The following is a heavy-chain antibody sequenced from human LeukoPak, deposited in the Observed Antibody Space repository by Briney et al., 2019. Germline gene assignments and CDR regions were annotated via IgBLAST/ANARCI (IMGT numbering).Heavy chain of an antibody. J-gene: IGHJ4*02. V-gene: IGHV4-39*07. D-gene: IGHD2-15*01. CDR1: GGSISSSSYY. CDR3: ARENIGYCSGGSCDSGGFDY. Sequence: SETLSLTCTVSGGSISSSSYYWGWIRQPPGKGLEWIGSIYYSGSTYYNPSLKSRVTISVDTSKNQFSLKLNSVTAADTAVYYCARENIGYCSGGSCDSGGFDYWGQGTLVTVSS. CDR2: IYYSGST.